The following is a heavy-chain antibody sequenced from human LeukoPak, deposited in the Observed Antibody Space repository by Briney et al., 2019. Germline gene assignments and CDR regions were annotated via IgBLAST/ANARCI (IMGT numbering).Heavy chain of an antibody. D-gene: IGHD3-3*01. CDR2: IYTSGST. CDR3: ARVKIKGGITIFKEYHYMDV. V-gene: IGHV4-4*07. J-gene: IGHJ6*03. CDR1: GGSISSYY. Sequence: KTSETLSLTCTVSGGSISSYYWSWIRQPAGKGLEWIGRIYTSGSTNYNPSLKSRVTMSVDTSKNQFSLKLSSVTAADTAVYYCARVKIKGGITIFKEYHYMDVWGKGTTVTVYS.